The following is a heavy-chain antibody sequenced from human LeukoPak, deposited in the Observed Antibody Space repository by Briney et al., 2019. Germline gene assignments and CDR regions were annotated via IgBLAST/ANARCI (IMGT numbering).Heavy chain of an antibody. Sequence: PSQALSLTCTVSGGSISSGDYYWSWIRQPPGKGLEWIGYIYYSGSTYYNPSLKSRVTISVDTSKNQFSLKLSSVTAADTAVYYCARDAPLYCSGGSCYFLDYWGQGTLVTVSS. CDR3: ARDAPLYCSGGSCYFLDY. V-gene: IGHV4-31*03. J-gene: IGHJ4*02. CDR1: GGSISSGDYY. CDR2: IYYSGST. D-gene: IGHD2-15*01.